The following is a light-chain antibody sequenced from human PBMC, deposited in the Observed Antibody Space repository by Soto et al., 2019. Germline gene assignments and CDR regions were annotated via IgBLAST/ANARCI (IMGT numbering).Light chain of an antibody. V-gene: IGLV2-14*01. Sequence: QSALTQPASVSGSPGQSITISCTGTSSDVGDYNYVSWYQQHPGKAPKLMIYDVSNRPSGVSNRFSGSKSGNTASLTISGGQADDEADYYCGSYTSSSTLYVFGTGTKLTVL. CDR2: DVS. J-gene: IGLJ1*01. CDR3: GSYTSSSTLYV. CDR1: SSDVGDYNY.